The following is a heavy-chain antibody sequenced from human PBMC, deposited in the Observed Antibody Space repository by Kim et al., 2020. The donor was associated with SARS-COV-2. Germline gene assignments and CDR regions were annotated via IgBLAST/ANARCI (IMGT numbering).Heavy chain of an antibody. D-gene: IGHD6-13*01. Sequence: FQGRVTMTRDTSTSTVYMELSSLRSEDTAVYYCARGIAAAGIDYYYGMDVWGQGTTVTVSS. J-gene: IGHJ6*02. CDR3: ARGIAAAGIDYYYGMDV. V-gene: IGHV1-46*01.